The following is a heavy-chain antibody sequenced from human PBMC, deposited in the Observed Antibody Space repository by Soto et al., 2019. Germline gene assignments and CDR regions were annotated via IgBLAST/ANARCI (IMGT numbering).Heavy chain of an antibody. V-gene: IGHV1-69*01. CDR3: AREGGSSSFRYGYYFDY. CDR2: IIPIFGTA. D-gene: IGHD6-6*01. Sequence: QVQLVQSGAEVKKPGSSVKVSCKASGGTFSSYAISWVRQAPGQGLEWMGGIIPIFGTANYAQKLQGRGTITADESTSTAYMELSSLRSEDTAVYYCAREGGSSSFRYGYYFDYWGQGTLVTVSS. J-gene: IGHJ4*02. CDR1: GGTFSSYA.